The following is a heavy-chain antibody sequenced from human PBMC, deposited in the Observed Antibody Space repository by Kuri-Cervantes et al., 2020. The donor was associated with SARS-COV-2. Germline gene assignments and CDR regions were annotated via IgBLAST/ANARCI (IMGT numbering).Heavy chain of an antibody. CDR2: INPSGGST. D-gene: IGHD3-3*01. J-gene: IGHJ5*02. Sequence: ASVKVSCKASGYTFTSYYMHWVRQAPGQGLEWMGIINPSGGSTSYAQKFQGRVTMTRDTSTSTVYMELSSLRSEGTAVYYCARDALPTIFGVVIIYWFDPWGQGTLVTVSS. CDR1: GYTFTSYY. V-gene: IGHV1-46*01. CDR3: ARDALPTIFGVVIIYWFDP.